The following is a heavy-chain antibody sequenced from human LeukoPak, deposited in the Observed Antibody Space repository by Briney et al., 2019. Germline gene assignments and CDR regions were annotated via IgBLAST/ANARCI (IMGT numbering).Heavy chain of an antibody. CDR3: TRGSYDVLTGYSTLGEY. CDR2: IYYSGST. Sequence: SETLSLTCNVSGGSISSSTYYWGWIRQPPGKGLEWIGNIYYSGSTYYNPSLKSRLTISVDTSQGQFSLRLSSVTAADTGLYYCTRGSYDVLTGYSTLGEYWGQGALVTVSS. V-gene: IGHV4-39*01. CDR1: GGSISSSTYY. J-gene: IGHJ4*02. D-gene: IGHD3-9*01.